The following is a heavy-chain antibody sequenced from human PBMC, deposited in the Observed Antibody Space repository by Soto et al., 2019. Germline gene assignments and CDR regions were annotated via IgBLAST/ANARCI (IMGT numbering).Heavy chain of an antibody. J-gene: IGHJ5*02. CDR1: GFTFSDYD. CDR3: ARDIAAAARFDP. D-gene: IGHD6-13*01. CDR2: ISSSGSTI. V-gene: IGHV3-11*01. Sequence: GGSLSLSCAASGFTFSDYDMSWIRQAPGKGLEWVSYISSSGSTIYYADSVKGRFTISRDNAKNSLYLQMNSLRAEDTAVYYCARDIAAAARFDPWGQGTLVTVSS.